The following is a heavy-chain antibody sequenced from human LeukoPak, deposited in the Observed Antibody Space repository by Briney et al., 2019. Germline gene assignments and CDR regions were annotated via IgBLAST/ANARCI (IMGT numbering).Heavy chain of an antibody. J-gene: IGHJ5*02. D-gene: IGHD3-16*01. CDR2: FDPEDGET. CDR1: GYTLTELS. CDR3: ATESGEYDTSTFDP. V-gene: IGHV1-24*01. Sequence: ASVKVSCKVSGYTLTELSMHWVRQAPGKGLEWMGGFDPEDGETIYAQKSQGRVTMTEDTSTDTAYVELSSLRSEDTAVYYCATESGEYDTSTFDPWGQGTLVTVSS.